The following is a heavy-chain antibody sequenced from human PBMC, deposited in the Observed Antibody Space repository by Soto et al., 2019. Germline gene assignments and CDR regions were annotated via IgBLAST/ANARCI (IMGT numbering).Heavy chain of an antibody. D-gene: IGHD3-10*01. J-gene: IGHJ4*02. V-gene: IGHV1-8*01. CDR2: MNPNSGDT. CDR1: GYTFTSYE. Sequence: QVQLVQSGAEVKKPGASVKVSCKASGYTFTSYEINWVRQATGQGLEWMGWMNPNSGDTGYAQKSQGRVTMNRNTAISTAYMELSSLRSEDTAVYYCARGELLWFGELLRWGQGTLVTVSS. CDR3: ARGELLWFGELLR.